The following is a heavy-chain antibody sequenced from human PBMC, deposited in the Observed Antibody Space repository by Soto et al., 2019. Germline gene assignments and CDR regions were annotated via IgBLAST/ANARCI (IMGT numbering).Heavy chain of an antibody. J-gene: IGHJ4*02. D-gene: IGHD3-22*01. Sequence: LRLSCAASGFTFSSYATSWVRQAPGKGLEWVSAISGSGGSTYYADSVKGRFTISRDNSKNTLYLQMNSLRAEDTAVYYCAKDHGLLLYYFDYWGQGTLVTVSS. V-gene: IGHV3-23*01. CDR2: ISGSGGST. CDR3: AKDHGLLLYYFDY. CDR1: GFTFSSYA.